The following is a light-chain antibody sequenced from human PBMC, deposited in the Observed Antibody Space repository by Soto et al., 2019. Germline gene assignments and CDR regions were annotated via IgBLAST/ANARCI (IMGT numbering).Light chain of an antibody. Sequence: QSALTQPASVSGSPGQSITISCTGTGSDVGDYAYVSWYQQHPGKAPKLMIYEVTNRPSGVSNRFSGSKSGNTASLTISGLQAEDEADYYCSSYTSSSTYVFGTGTKLTVL. CDR2: EVT. V-gene: IGLV2-14*01. CDR1: GSDVGDYAY. CDR3: SSYTSSSTYV. J-gene: IGLJ1*01.